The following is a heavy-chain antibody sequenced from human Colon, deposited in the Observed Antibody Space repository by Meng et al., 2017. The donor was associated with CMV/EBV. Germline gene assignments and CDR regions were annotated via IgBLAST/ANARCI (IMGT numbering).Heavy chain of an antibody. D-gene: IGHD3-10*01. CDR3: AAGPRRGGGYYYYGMDV. Sequence: SVTVSCKASGFTFTSSAVQWVRQARGQRLEWIGWIVVGSGNTNYAQKFQERVTITRDMSTSTAYMELSSLRSEDTAVYYWAAGPRRGGGYYYYGMDVWGQGTTVTVSS. CDR2: IVVGSGNT. CDR1: GFTFTSSA. J-gene: IGHJ6*02. V-gene: IGHV1-58*01.